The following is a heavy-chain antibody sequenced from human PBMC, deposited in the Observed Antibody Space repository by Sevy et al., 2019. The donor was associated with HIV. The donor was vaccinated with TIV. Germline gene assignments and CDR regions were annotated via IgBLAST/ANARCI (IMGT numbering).Heavy chain of an antibody. CDR2: ISSSSSYI. CDR1: GFTFSSYS. V-gene: IGHV3-21*01. CDR3: AREKPYYYDSSASDAFDI. J-gene: IGHJ3*02. Sequence: GGSLRLSCAASGFTFSSYSMKWVRQAPGKGLEWVSSISSSSSYIYYADSVKGRFTISRDNAKNSLYLQMNSLRAEDTAVYYCAREKPYYYDSSASDAFDIWGQGTMVTVSS. D-gene: IGHD3-22*01.